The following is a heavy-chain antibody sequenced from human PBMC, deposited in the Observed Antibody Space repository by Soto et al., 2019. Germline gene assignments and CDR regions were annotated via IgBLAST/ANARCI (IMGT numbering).Heavy chain of an antibody. CDR3: ARGETSGYSYGLNLN. CDR1: GGTFSSYA. Sequence: SVKVSCKASGGTFSSYAISWVRQAPGQGLEWMGGIIPIFGTANYAQKFQGRVTITADESTSTAYMELSSLRSEDTAVYYCARGETSGYSYGLNLNWGQGTLVTVYS. D-gene: IGHD5-18*01. J-gene: IGHJ4*02. CDR2: IIPIFGTA. V-gene: IGHV1-69*13.